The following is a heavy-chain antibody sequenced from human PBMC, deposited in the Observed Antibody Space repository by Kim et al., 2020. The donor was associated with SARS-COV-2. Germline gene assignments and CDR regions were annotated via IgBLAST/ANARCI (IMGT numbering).Heavy chain of an antibody. D-gene: IGHD2-21*02. J-gene: IGHJ4*02. Sequence: YADSVKGRFTISRDNAKNMLFLQMKSLRDEDTAVYYCAREVVTGNGGLKYWGQRTLVTVSS. CDR3: AREVVTGNGGLKY. V-gene: IGHV3-74*01.